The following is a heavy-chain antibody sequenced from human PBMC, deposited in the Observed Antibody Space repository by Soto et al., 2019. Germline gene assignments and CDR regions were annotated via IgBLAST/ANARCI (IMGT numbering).Heavy chain of an antibody. V-gene: IGHV3-23*01. CDR1: GFTFSSYA. CDR2: ISGSGGST. J-gene: IGHJ4*02. CDR3: AKGKEVKYSYGYFDY. Sequence: GGSLRLSCAASGFTFSSYAMSWVRQAPGKGLEWVSAISGSGGSTYYADSVKGRFTIPRDNSKNTLYLQMNSLRAEDTAVYYCAKGKEVKYSYGYFDYWGQGTLVTVSS. D-gene: IGHD5-18*01.